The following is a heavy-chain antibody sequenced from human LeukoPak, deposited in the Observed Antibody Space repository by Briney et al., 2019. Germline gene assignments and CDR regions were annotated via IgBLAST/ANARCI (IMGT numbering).Heavy chain of an antibody. V-gene: IGHV4-39*07. CDR1: GGSISSSSYY. D-gene: IGHD2-15*01. CDR3: ARTSIDPPGLYYYYYMDV. J-gene: IGHJ6*03. CDR2: IYYSGST. Sequence: SSETLLLTCTVSGGSISSSSYYWGWIRQPPGKGLEWIGSIYYSGSTYYNPSLKSRVTISVDTSKNQFSLKLSSVTAADTAVYYCARTSIDPPGLYYYYYMDVWGKGTTVTVSS.